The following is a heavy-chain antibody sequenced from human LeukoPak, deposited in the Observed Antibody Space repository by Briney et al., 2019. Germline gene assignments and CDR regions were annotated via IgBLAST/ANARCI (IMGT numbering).Heavy chain of an antibody. CDR2: ISSSSNDT. Sequence: GGSLRLSCAASGFTFSDYYMSWIRQVPGKGLEWVSYISSSSNDTDYAASVKGRFTISRDNARNSLYLQMNSLRAEDTAVYYCARGHHGMGAWGQGTTITVSS. CDR1: GFTFSDYY. J-gene: IGHJ6*02. CDR3: ARGHHGMGA. V-gene: IGHV3-11*05.